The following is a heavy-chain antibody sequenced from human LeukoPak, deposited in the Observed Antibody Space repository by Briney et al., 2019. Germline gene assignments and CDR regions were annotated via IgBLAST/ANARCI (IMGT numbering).Heavy chain of an antibody. Sequence: ASVKVSCKAAGHTFKGYYIHSVRLAPGQGLEWMGWINPNTGDRNYAQKFQGRVTMTRDTSISTAYMELSRLRSDDTAVYYCARSRMSDAFDIWGQGTMVTVSS. D-gene: IGHD2/OR15-2a*01. CDR2: INPNTGDR. CDR1: GHTFKGYY. CDR3: ARSRMSDAFDI. J-gene: IGHJ3*02. V-gene: IGHV1-2*02.